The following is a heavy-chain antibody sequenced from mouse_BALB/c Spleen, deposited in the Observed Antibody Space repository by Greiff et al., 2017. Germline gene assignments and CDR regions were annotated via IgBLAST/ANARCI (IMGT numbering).Heavy chain of an antibody. D-gene: IGHD4-1*01. V-gene: IGHV1-9*01. J-gene: IGHJ3*01. CDR3: ARDWGIGAY. Sequence: QVQLQQSGAELMKPGASVKISCKATGYTFSSYWIEWVKQRPGHGLEWIGEILPGSGSTNYNEKFKGKATFTADTSSNTAYMQLSSLTSEDSAVYYCARDWGIGAYWGQGTLVTVSA. CDR1: GYTFSSYW. CDR2: ILPGSGST.